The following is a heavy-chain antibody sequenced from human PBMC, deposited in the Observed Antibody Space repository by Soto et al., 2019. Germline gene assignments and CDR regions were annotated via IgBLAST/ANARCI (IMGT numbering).Heavy chain of an antibody. CDR2: IYYSGST. V-gene: IGHV4-39*01. D-gene: IGHD2-15*01. J-gene: IGHJ4*02. CDR3: ARHTPAISISDH. Sequence: QLQLQGSGPGLVKPSETLSLTCTVSGGSISSSSYYRGWIRQPPGKGLEWIGSIYYSGSTYYNPSLESRVTTSVDTSKNQFSLKLSSVTAADTAVYYCARHTPAISISDHWGQGTLVTVSS. CDR1: GGSISSSSYY.